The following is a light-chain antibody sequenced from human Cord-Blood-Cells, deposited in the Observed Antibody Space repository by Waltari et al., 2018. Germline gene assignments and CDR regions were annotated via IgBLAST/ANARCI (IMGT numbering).Light chain of an antibody. J-gene: IGKJ2*01. Sequence: DIVMTQSPDSLAVSLGERVTINCKSGQSVLYSSNNKNYLAWYQQKPGQPPKLLIYWASTRESGVPDRFSGSGSGTDFTLTISSLQAEDVAVYYCQQYYSTPYTFGQGTKLEIK. CDR3: QQYYSTPYT. CDR2: WAS. CDR1: QSVLYSSNNKNY. V-gene: IGKV4-1*01.